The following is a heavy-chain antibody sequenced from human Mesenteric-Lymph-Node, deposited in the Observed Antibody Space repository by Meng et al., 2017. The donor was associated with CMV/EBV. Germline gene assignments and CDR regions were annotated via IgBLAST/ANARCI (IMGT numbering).Heavy chain of an antibody. CDR2: IYYSGNT. Sequence: SETLSLTCTVSGGSISSGDYYWTWIRQPPGKGLEWIGYIYYSGNTYHSPSLQSRISISVDTSKNHFSLRLNSVTAADTAAYYCARVLDGGVGGMDVWGQGTTVTVSS. CDR1: GGSISSGDYY. J-gene: IGHJ6*02. V-gene: IGHV4-30-4*08. D-gene: IGHD1-26*01. CDR3: ARVLDGGVGGMDV.